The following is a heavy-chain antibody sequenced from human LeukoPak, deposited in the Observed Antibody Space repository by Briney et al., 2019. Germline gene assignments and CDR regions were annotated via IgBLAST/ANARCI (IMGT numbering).Heavy chain of an antibody. CDR3: ARFGVVVTAIRYYYFDY. D-gene: IGHD2-21*02. V-gene: IGHV1-69*04. J-gene: IGHJ4*02. Sequence: GSSVKASCKASGGTFSSYAISWVRQAPGQGLEWMGRIIPILGIANYAQKFQGRVTITADKSTSTAYMELSSLRSEDTAVYYCARFGVVVTAIRYYYFDYWGQGTLVTVSS. CDR1: GGTFSSYA. CDR2: IIPILGIA.